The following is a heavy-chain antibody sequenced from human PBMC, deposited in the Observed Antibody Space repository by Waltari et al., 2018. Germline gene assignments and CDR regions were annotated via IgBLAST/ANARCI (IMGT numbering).Heavy chain of an antibody. CDR1: GFTFTNHW. Sequence: EVQLVESGGGLVQPGGSLRLSCSGSGFTFTNHWMSWVRQAPGKGPWWVASIKQDGSEKYYVDSMKGRFTISRDNAKNSLSLQMDSLRAEDTAVYFCARGVTTVEYWGQGTLVTVSS. J-gene: IGHJ4*02. D-gene: IGHD2-21*02. V-gene: IGHV3-7*04. CDR3: ARGVTTVEY. CDR2: IKQDGSEK.